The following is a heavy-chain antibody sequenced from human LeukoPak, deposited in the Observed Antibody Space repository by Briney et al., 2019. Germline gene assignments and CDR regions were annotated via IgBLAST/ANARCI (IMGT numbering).Heavy chain of an antibody. D-gene: IGHD3-22*01. CDR2: VHRDDDK. CDR1: GFSLSTSAVG. V-gene: IGHV2-5*02. J-gene: IGHJ5*02. CDR3: AHATLVYDSSGYYMGWFDP. Sequence: SGPTLVKPTQTLTLTCTFSGFSLSTSAVGVGWIRQPPGKALEWLALVHRDDDKRYSPSLKSRLTITKDTSRNQVVLTMTNMDPVDTATYYCAHATLVYDSSGYYMGWFDPWGQGTLVTVSS.